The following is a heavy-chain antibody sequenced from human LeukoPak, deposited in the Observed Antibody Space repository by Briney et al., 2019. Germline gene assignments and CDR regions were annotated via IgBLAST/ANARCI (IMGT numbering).Heavy chain of an antibody. CDR2: ISSSSSTI. CDR1: GFTFSSHS. Sequence: GGSLRLSCAASGFTFSSHSMNWVRQAPGKGLEWVSYISSSSSTIYYADSVKGRFTISRDNAKNSLYLQMNSLRAEDTAVYYCARGAYYCEDWGQGTLVTVSS. CDR3: ARGAYYCED. J-gene: IGHJ4*02. D-gene: IGHD2-21*01. V-gene: IGHV3-48*01.